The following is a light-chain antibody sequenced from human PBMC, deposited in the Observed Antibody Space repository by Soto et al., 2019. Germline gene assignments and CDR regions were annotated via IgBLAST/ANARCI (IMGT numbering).Light chain of an antibody. V-gene: IGLV1-40*01. J-gene: IGLJ1*01. CDR3: PSYDSSLGGFYV. CDR2: GNS. CDR1: SSNIGAGYD. Sequence: QSVLTQPPSVSGAPGQRVTISCTGSSSNIGAGYDVHWYQQLPGTAPKLLISGNSNRPSGVPDRFSGSKSGTSASLAITGLLAEDEADYYCPSYDSSLGGFYVFGTGTKLTVL.